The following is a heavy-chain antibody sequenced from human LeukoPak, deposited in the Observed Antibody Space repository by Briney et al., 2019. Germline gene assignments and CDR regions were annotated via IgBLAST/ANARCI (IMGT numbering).Heavy chain of an antibody. Sequence: GAAVKDSCKASGYTFTSYGISWVRPAPGQALEWMGWISAYNGNTNYAQKLQGRVTMTTDTSTSTAYMELRSLRSDDTAVYYCARGPPTAAAFDYWGQGTLVTVSS. CDR2: ISAYNGNT. V-gene: IGHV1-18*01. D-gene: IGHD6-25*01. J-gene: IGHJ4*02. CDR1: GYTFTSYG. CDR3: ARGPPTAAAFDY.